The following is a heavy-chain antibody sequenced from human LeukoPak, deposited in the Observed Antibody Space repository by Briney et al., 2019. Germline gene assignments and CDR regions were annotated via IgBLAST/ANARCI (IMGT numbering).Heavy chain of an antibody. Sequence: GGSLRLSCAASGFTFSSYDMHWVRQATGKGLEWVSAIGTAGDTYYPGSVKGRFTISRENAKNSLYLEMNSLRAEDTAVYYCARGDDLSYFDYWGQGTLSPSPQ. J-gene: IGHJ4*02. V-gene: IGHV3-13*01. D-gene: IGHD1-1*01. CDR1: GFTFSSYD. CDR2: IGTAGDT. CDR3: ARGDDLSYFDY.